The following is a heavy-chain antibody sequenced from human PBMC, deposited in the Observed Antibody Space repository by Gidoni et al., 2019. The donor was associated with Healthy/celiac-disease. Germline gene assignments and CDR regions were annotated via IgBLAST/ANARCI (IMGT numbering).Heavy chain of an antibody. D-gene: IGHD5-12*01. CDR1: GGSISSSSYY. Sequence: QLQLQESGPGLVKPSETLSLTCTVSGGSISSSSYYWGWIRQPPGKGLEWIGSIYYSGSTYYNPSLKSRVTISVDTSKNQFSLKLSSVTAADTAVYYCAREIEGWLQFGALVYWGQGTLVTVSS. CDR2: IYYSGST. J-gene: IGHJ4*02. CDR3: AREIEGWLQFGALVY. V-gene: IGHV4-39*07.